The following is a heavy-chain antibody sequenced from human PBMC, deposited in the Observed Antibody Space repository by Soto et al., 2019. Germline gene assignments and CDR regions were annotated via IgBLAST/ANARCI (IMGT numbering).Heavy chain of an antibody. D-gene: IGHD2-21*02. V-gene: IGHV4-59*01. J-gene: IGHJ3*02. CDR2: IHNSCNT. CDR3: ARLQYTVVTPIDM. CDR1: SGSIRTSY. Sequence: QVQLQESGPGLVKPSETLSLTCTVPSGSIRTSYWTWIRHFPGKRLEWIAHIHNSCNTNSNPSLKSRVTISMDTSKNQISLRLTSVTAADTAMYYCARLQYTVVTPIDMWGQGTMVTVSS.